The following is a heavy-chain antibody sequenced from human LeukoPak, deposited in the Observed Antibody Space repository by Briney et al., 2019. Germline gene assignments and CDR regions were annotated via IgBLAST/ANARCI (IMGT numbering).Heavy chain of an antibody. J-gene: IGHJ5*02. CDR3: ARDPLGYCSGGSCYSFWFDP. Sequence: PGGSLRLSCVASGFTFDDYAMHWVRQAPGKGLEWVSGISWNSGSMGYADSVKGRFTISRDSAKNSLYLQMNSLRAEDTALYHCARDPLGYCSGGSCYSFWFDPWGQGTLVTVSS. CDR2: ISWNSGSM. V-gene: IGHV3-9*01. D-gene: IGHD2-15*01. CDR1: GFTFDDYA.